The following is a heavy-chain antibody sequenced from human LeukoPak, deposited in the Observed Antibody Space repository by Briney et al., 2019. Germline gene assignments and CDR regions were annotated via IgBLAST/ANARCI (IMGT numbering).Heavy chain of an antibody. CDR3: AKVKVVDFWSGYSAAYYFDY. CDR2: ISGSGGNT. CDR1: GFTFSSYA. D-gene: IGHD3-3*01. Sequence: QSGGSLRLSCAASGFTFSSYAMSWVRQAPGKGREWVSAISGSGGNTYYADSVKGRFTISRDNSKNTLYLQMNSLRAEDTAVYYCAKVKVVDFWSGYSAAYYFDYWGQGTLVTVSS. V-gene: IGHV3-23*01. J-gene: IGHJ4*02.